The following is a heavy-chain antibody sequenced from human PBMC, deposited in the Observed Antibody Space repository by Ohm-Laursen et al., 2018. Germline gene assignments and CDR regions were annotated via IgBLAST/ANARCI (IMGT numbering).Heavy chain of an antibody. CDR3: ARGDCSSTSCPSHWFDP. J-gene: IGHJ5*02. V-gene: IGHV1-2*02. CDR1: GYTFTGYY. CDR2: INPNSGGT. Sequence: SVKVSCKASGYTFTGYYMHWVRQAPGQGLEWMGWINPNSGGTNYAQKFQGRVTMTRDTSISTAYMELSRLRSDDTAVYYCARGDCSSTSCPSHWFDPWGQGTLVTVSS. D-gene: IGHD2-2*01.